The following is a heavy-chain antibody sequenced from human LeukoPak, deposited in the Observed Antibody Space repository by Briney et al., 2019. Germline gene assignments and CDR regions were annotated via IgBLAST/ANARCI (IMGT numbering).Heavy chain of an antibody. D-gene: IGHD2-2*02. J-gene: IGHJ4*02. CDR3: ARQSSRYCSSTSCYIFDY. CDR1: GFTFSSYA. Sequence: GSLRLSCAASGFTFSSYAMSWVRQAPGKGLEWVSAISGSGGSTYYADSVKGRFTISRDNSKNTLYLQMNSLRAEDMAVYYCARQSSRYCSSTSCYIFDYWGQGTLVTVSS. V-gene: IGHV3-23*01. CDR2: ISGSGGST.